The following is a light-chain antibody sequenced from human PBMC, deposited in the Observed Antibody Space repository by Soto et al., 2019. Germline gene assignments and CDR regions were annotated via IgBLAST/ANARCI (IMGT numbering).Light chain of an antibody. CDR2: GAS. J-gene: IGKJ2*01. CDR1: QGISSN. CDR3: QHYNNLPYS. V-gene: IGKV3-15*01. Sequence: EIVMTQLPATLSVSPGDRATLSCRASQGISSNLAWYQQKPGQAPRLLIYGASTRATAIPARFSGSGSGTEFTLTISSLQSEDFAVYYCQHYNNLPYSFGQGTKLEIK.